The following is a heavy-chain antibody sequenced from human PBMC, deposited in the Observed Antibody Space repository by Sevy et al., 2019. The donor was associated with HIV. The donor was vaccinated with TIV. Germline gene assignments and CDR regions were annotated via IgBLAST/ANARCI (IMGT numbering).Heavy chain of an antibody. Sequence: GGYPRLSCTTSGFTFGDYAMNWVRQAPGKGLEWVAFLKSKADGGTVDHAASVKGRFTISRDDSKSIAYLQMNDLTTEDTGVYYCTRWKGLQSIFDYWGQGALVTVSS. CDR3: TRWKGLQSIFDY. CDR2: LKSKADGGTV. J-gene: IGHJ4*02. CDR1: GFTFGDYA. D-gene: IGHD1-1*01. V-gene: IGHV3-49*04.